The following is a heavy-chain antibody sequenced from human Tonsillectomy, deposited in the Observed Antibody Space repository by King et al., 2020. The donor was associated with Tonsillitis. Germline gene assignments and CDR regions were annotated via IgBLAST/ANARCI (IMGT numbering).Heavy chain of an antibody. Sequence: VQLVESGGGLVQPGGSLRLTCAASGFTFTTYAMTWVRQAPGKGLEWVSSTSGSGRSIYIKDSVKGRFTISRDNSKNTLYLQMNSLRAEDTAVYYCAKFRGSGCHVYCNIDVWGNGTTVTVS. CDR1: GFTFTTYA. CDR2: TSGSGRSI. CDR3: AKFRGSGCHVYCNIDV. D-gene: IGHD3-10*01. V-gene: IGHV3-23*04. J-gene: IGHJ6*03.